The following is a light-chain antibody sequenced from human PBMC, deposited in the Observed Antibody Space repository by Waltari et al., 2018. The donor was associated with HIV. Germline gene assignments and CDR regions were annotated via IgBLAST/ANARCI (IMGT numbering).Light chain of an antibody. CDR3: CSFAGSYPWL. J-gene: IGLJ2*01. CDR2: DLT. Sequence: QSALTQPRSVSGSPGQSVTISCTGTSSDIGGHNYVSWYQQLPGKVPKPMIYDLTKPPSGGPERVPGSKSGHTASLTLSWLQAEDEADYYFCSFAGSYPWLIGRGTKPTVL. CDR1: SSDIGGHNY. V-gene: IGLV2-11*01.